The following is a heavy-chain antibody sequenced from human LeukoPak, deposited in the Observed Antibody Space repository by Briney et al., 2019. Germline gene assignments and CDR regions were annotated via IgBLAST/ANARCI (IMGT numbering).Heavy chain of an antibody. CDR2: VNSEGNRT. V-gene: IGHV3-74*01. D-gene: IGHD1-14*01. CDR3: ARDAPTGRTKFEH. J-gene: IGHJ1*01. Sequence: GGSLRLSCAAPGINIRSNWMHWVRQAPGTGLVWVARVNSEGNRTTYADSVKGRFTISRDNAKNILYLQMHGLRAEDTAVYYCARDAPTGRTKFEHWGQGTLVTVSS. CDR1: GINIRSNW.